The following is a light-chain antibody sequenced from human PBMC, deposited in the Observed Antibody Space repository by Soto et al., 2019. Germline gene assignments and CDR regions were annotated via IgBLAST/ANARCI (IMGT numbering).Light chain of an antibody. CDR2: AAS. CDR3: HHSYSTPSDYT. CDR1: QSISSY. J-gene: IGKJ2*01. Sequence: DIQMTQSPSSLSASVGDRVTLTCRASQSISSYLDWYQQKPGKAPKLLIYAASSLHSGFPSRFSGSGSGTEFTLTISSLHPQAVASAYCHHSYSTPSDYTFGQGTKLEIK. V-gene: IGKV1-39*01.